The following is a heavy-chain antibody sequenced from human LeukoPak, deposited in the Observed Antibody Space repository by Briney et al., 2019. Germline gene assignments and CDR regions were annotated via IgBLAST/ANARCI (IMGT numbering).Heavy chain of an antibody. Sequence: GRSLRLSCAASGFTFDDYAMHWVRQAPGKGLEWVSGISWNSGSIGYADSVKGGFTISRDNAKNSLYLQMNSLRAEDMALYYCAKDGRYYYDSSGPLDYWGQGTLVTVSS. J-gene: IGHJ4*02. D-gene: IGHD3-22*01. CDR1: GFTFDDYA. CDR3: AKDGRYYYDSSGPLDY. CDR2: ISWNSGSI. V-gene: IGHV3-9*03.